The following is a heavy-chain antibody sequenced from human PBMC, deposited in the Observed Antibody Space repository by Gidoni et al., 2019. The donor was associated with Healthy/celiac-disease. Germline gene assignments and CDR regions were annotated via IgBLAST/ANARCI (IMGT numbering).Heavy chain of an antibody. CDR2: INPNSGGT. CDR1: GYTFTGYY. CDR3: ARSAFYGSGSYIT. V-gene: IGHV1-2*04. J-gene: IGHJ5*02. D-gene: IGHD3-10*01. Sequence: QVQLVQSGAEVKKPGASVTVSCKASGYTFTGYYMHWVRQAPGQGLEWMGWINPNSGGTNYAQKFQGWVTMTRDTSISTAYMELSRLRSDDTAVYYCARSAFYGSGSYITWGQGTLVTVSS.